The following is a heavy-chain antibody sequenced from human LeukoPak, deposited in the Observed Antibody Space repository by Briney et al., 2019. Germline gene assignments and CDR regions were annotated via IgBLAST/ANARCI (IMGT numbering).Heavy chain of an antibody. Sequence: GGSLRLSCAASGFTFSSYSMNWVRQAPGKGLEWVSSISSSSSCIYYADSVKGRFTISRDNAKNSLYLQMNSLRAEDTAVYYCARDDIAAAGSYYFDYWGQGTLVTVSS. J-gene: IGHJ4*02. CDR1: GFTFSSYS. CDR3: ARDDIAAAGSYYFDY. V-gene: IGHV3-21*01. CDR2: ISSSSSCI. D-gene: IGHD6-13*01.